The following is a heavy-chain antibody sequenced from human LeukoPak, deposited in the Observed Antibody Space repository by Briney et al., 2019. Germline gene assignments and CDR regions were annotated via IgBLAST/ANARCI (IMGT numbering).Heavy chain of an antibody. V-gene: IGHV4-59*01. CDR2: IYYSGST. CDR1: GDSISSYY. CDR3: ARLLPRYSTGYRNWFDP. D-gene: IGHD2-8*02. J-gene: IGHJ5*02. Sequence: SETLSLTCTVSGDSISSYYWSWIRQPPGKGLEWIGYIYYSGSTNYNPSLKSRVTISVDTSKNQFSLKLSSVTAADTAVYYCARLLPRYSTGYRNWFDPWGQGSLVTVSS.